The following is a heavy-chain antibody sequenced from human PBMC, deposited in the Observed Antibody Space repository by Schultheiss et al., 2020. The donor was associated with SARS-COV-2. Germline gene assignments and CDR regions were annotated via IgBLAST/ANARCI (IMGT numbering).Heavy chain of an antibody. J-gene: IGHJ3*02. CDR2: IDWDDDK. CDR1: GFSLSTSGMR. D-gene: IGHD3-16*01. Sequence: SGPTLVKPTQTLTLTCTFSGFSLSTSGMRVSWIRQPPGKALEWLARIDWDDDKFYSTSLKTRLTISKDTSKNQVVLTMTNMDPVDTATYYCARTSLRGFHDAFDIWGQGTMVTVSS. CDR3: ARTSLRGFHDAFDI. V-gene: IGHV2-70*04.